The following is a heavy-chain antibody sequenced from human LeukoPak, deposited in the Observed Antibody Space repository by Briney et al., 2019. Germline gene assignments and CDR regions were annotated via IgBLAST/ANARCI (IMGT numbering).Heavy chain of an antibody. CDR2: MCYSGTT. CDR1: GGSLSSSNYC. V-gene: IGHV4-39*01. Sequence: PSETLSLTCTVPGGSLSSSNYCWDWIRRPPGRGLEWIGNMCYSGTTYYKPSLKSRVIISVDTSKNQFSLKLPSVTAADTAVFYCARHRRGGIGDFDPWGQGTLVTVSS. J-gene: IGHJ5*02. CDR3: ARHRRGGIGDFDP. D-gene: IGHD3-16*01.